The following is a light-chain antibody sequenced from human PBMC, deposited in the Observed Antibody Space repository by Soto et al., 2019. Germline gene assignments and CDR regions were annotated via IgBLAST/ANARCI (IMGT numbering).Light chain of an antibody. CDR3: QQFDDSVT. J-gene: IGKJ5*01. CDR1: QSISSY. V-gene: IGKV1-39*01. Sequence: DIQMTQSPSSLSASVGDRVTITCRASQSISSYLNWYQQKPGKAPKLLIYAASSLQSGVPSRFSGSGSGTDFTLTISGLEPEDSAVYYCQQFDDSVTFGQGTRLEIK. CDR2: AAS.